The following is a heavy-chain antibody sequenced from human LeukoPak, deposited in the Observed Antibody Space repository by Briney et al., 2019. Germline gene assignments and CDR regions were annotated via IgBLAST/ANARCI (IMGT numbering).Heavy chain of an antibody. D-gene: IGHD5-18*01. J-gene: IGHJ5*02. CDR1: GFTFSSYG. Sequence: PGRSLRPSCAASGFTFSSYGMHWVRQAPGKGLEWVAVIWYDGSNKYYADSVKGRFTISRDNSKNTLYLQMNSLRAEDTAVYYCAKDGGYSYDQGDWFDPWGQGTLVTVSS. V-gene: IGHV3-33*06. CDR2: IWYDGSNK. CDR3: AKDGGYSYDQGDWFDP.